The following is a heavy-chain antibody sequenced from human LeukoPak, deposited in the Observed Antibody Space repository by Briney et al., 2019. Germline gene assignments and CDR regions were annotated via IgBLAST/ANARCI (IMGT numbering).Heavy chain of an antibody. CDR1: GFSFSDHY. CDR2: ISNNSSYT. CDR3: ARAQLYSSSWFDP. J-gene: IGHJ5*02. V-gene: IGHV3-11*05. D-gene: IGHD6-13*01. Sequence: GRSLRPSCAASGFSFSDHYMECVRQAPGEGLGWVSYISNNSSYTNYADSVKGRFTISRDNAKNSLYLQMNSLRAEDTAVYYCARAQLYSSSWFDPWGQGTLVTVSS.